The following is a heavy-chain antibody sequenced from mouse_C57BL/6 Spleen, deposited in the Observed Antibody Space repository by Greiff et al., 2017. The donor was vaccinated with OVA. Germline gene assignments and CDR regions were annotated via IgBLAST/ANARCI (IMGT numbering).Heavy chain of an antibody. V-gene: IGHV5-17*01. CDR3: ARGTWTGGYYFDY. CDR2: ISSGSSTI. D-gene: IGHD3-3*01. J-gene: IGHJ2*01. CDR1: GFTFSDYG. Sequence: EVQGVESGGGLVKPGGSLKLSCAASGFTFSDYGMHWVRQAPEKGLEWVAYISSGSSTIYYADTVKGRFTISRDNATKTLFLQMTSLRSENTAMYYCARGTWTGGYYFDYWGQGTTLTVSS.